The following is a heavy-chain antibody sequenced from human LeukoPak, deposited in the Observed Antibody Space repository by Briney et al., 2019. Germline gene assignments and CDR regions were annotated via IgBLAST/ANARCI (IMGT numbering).Heavy chain of an antibody. CDR1: GGSISSSNW. V-gene: IGHV4-4*02. J-gene: IGHJ3*02. Sequence: PSETLSLTCAVSGGSISSSNWWSWVRQPPGKGLEWIGEIYHSGSTNYNPSLKSRVTISVDKSKNQFSLKLSSVTAADTAVYYCATRRDGYIHPFAFDIWGQGTMVTVSS. CDR3: ATRRDGYIHPFAFDI. CDR2: IYHSGST. D-gene: IGHD5-24*01.